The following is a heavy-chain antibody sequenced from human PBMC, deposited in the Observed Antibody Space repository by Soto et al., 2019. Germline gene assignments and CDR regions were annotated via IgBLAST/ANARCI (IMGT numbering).Heavy chain of an antibody. Sequence: EVQLVESGGGLVQPGESLRLSCAASGFTFSSYSMNWVRQAPGKGLEWVSYIHNSSSTIYYADSVRGRFTISRDNAKNSLYLQMNRLRDEDTAVYYCARGVQTIALLPAAIDYWGQGTLVTVSS. CDR1: GFTFSSYS. CDR2: IHNSSSTI. D-gene: IGHD2-2*01. V-gene: IGHV3-48*02. J-gene: IGHJ4*02. CDR3: ARGVQTIALLPAAIDY.